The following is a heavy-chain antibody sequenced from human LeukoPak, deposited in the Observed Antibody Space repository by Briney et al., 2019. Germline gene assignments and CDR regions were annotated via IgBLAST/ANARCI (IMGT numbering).Heavy chain of an antibody. CDR3: ATGVVVAAKSGFDY. J-gene: IGHJ4*02. D-gene: IGHD2-15*01. Sequence: GASVKVSCKVSGYTLTELSMHWVRQAPGKGLEWMGGFDPEDGETIYAQKFQGRVTMTEDTSTDTAYMELSSLRSEDTAVYYCATGVVVAAKSGFDYWGQGTLVTVSS. CDR2: FDPEDGET. CDR1: GYTLTELS. V-gene: IGHV1-24*01.